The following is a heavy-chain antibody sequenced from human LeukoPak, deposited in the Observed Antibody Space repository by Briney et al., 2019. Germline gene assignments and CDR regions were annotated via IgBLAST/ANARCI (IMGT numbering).Heavy chain of an antibody. J-gene: IGHJ3*02. CDR1: GVIFSSYA. CDR2: MIVSDGRT. CDR3: AKGSRPFDI. Sequence: GGSLRLSCADPGVIFSSYAMRWVRQAPGGGLEWVSVMIVSDGRTYYADSVNGRFTISRDYSKNTLYLQINSLRAEDTAVYYCAKGSRPFDIGGQGTMVTVSS. V-gene: IGHV3-23*01.